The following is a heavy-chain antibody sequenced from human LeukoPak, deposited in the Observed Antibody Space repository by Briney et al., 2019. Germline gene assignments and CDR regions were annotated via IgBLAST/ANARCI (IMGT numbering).Heavy chain of an antibody. Sequence: PSETLSLTCTVSGGSISSSSYYWGWIRQPPGKGLEWIGSIYHSGSTYYNPSLKSRVTISVDTSKNQFSLKLSSVTAADTAVYYCARDAGGRITIFGVVTQGGAFDIWGQGTMVTVSS. V-gene: IGHV4-39*07. CDR2: IYHSGST. D-gene: IGHD3-3*01. J-gene: IGHJ3*02. CDR3: ARDAGGRITIFGVVTQGGAFDI. CDR1: GGSISSSSYY.